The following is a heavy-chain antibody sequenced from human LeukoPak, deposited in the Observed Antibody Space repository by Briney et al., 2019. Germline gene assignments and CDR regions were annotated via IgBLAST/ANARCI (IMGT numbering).Heavy chain of an antibody. CDR2: IYYRGNT. Sequence: SETLSVTCTVSGDSISSTTYYWGFIRQPPGKGLEWIGSIYYRGNTYYNPSLKSRVTISVDTSNNQFSLKLSSVTAADTAVYYCARLYSGTRPPDYWGQGTLVTVSS. CDR1: GDSISSTTYY. CDR3: ARLYSGTRPPDY. J-gene: IGHJ4*02. V-gene: IGHV4-39*01. D-gene: IGHD6-6*01.